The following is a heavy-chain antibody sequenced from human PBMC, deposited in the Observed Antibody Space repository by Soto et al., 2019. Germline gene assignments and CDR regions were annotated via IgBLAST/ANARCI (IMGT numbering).Heavy chain of an antibody. J-gene: IGHJ6*03. V-gene: IGHV4-39*01. CDR1: GGSISSSSYY. D-gene: IGHD3-3*01. CDR3: ARHFYDFWSGSFQYYYYMDV. Sequence: SETLSLTCTVSGGSISSSSYYWGWIRQPPGKGLEWIGSIYYSGSTYYNPSLKSRVTISVDTSKNQFSLKLSSVTAADTAVYYCARHFYDFWSGSFQYYYYMDVWGKGTTVTVSS. CDR2: IYYSGST.